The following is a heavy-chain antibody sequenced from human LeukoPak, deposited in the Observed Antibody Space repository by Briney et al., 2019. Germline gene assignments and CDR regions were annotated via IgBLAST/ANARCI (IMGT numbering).Heavy chain of an antibody. CDR3: ARGVVLRDFDY. D-gene: IGHD5-24*01. Sequence: GGSLRLSCAASGFTFSSYSMNWVRQAPGKGLEWVSSISSSSSYIYYADSVKGRFTISRDNAKNSLYLQMNSLRAEDTAVYYCARGVVLRDFDYWGQGTLVTVSS. CDR2: ISSSSSYI. V-gene: IGHV3-21*01. J-gene: IGHJ4*02. CDR1: GFTFSSYS.